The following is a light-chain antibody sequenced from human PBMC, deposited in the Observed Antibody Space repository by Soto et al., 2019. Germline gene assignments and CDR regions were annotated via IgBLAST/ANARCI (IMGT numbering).Light chain of an antibody. CDR1: ETISTF. CDR3: QQSYSTSPIT. J-gene: IGKJ5*01. CDR2: AAS. Sequence: DIQMTQSPSSLSASVGDRVTMTWRASETISTFLNWYQHKPGKAPKLLIYAASRLQSGVPSRFSGSGSGTDFTLTINGLQPEDFASYYCQQSYSTSPITFGQGTRLEI. V-gene: IGKV1-39*01.